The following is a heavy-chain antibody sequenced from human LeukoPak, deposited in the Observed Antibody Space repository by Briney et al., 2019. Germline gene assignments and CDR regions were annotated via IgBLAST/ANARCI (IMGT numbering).Heavy chain of an antibody. CDR2: IISGGTTQ. J-gene: IGHJ4*02. CDR1: GFTFSTYE. Sequence: GGSLRPSCSASGFTFSTYEMNWVRQTPGKGLEWVAHIISGGTTQYYADSVRGRFTVSRDNAKNSLYLHMNSLRAEDTAVYYCARDTVDGPFVTSLDYWGQGARVTVSS. CDR3: ARDTVDGPFVTSLDY. D-gene: IGHD5-12*01. V-gene: IGHV3-48*03.